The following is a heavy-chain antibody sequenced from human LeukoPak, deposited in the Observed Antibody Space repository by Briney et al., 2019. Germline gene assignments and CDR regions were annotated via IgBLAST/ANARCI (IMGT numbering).Heavy chain of an antibody. CDR1: GDSVSSNSVT. CDR2: TYYRSTWYN. Sequence: SQTLSLTCAISGDSVSSNSVTWNWTRQSPSRGLEWLGRTYYRSTWYNDYAVSARGRITVNPDTSKNQFSLHLNSETPEDTAVYYCARRLTQYDCFDPWGQGILVTVSS. V-gene: IGHV6-1*01. J-gene: IGHJ5*02. CDR3: ARRLTQYDCFDP. D-gene: IGHD2-2*01.